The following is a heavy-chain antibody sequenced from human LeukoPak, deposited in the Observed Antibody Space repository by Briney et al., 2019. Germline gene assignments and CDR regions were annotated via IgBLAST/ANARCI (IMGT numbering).Heavy chain of an antibody. V-gene: IGHV3-11*01. CDR2: ISSSGSTI. CDR1: GFTFSDYY. D-gene: IGHD6-13*01. CDR3: ARDSPGGSSAGSGI. Sequence: GGSLRLSCAASGFTFSDYYMSWIRQARGKGLEWVSYISSSGSTIYYADSVKGRFTISRDNAKNSLYLQMNSLRAEDTAVYYCARDSPGGSSAGSGIWGQGTMVTVSS. J-gene: IGHJ3*02.